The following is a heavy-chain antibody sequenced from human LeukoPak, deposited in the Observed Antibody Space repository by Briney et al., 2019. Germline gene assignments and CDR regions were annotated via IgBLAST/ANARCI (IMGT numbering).Heavy chain of an antibody. J-gene: IGHJ3*02. CDR2: NSASGGST. CDR3: ASQFEGEFGSFDI. Sequence: GGSLRLSCAASGFTFSSYAMSWVRQAPGKGLEWVSANSASGGSTYYADSVKGRFTISRDNSKNTLYLQVNSLRAEDTAVYYCASQFEGEFGSFDIWGQGTMVTVSS. D-gene: IGHD3-16*01. CDR1: GFTFSSYA. V-gene: IGHV3-23*01.